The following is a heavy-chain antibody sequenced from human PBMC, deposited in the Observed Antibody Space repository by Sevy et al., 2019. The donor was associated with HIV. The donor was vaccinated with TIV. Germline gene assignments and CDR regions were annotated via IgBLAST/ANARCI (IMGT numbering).Heavy chain of an antibody. J-gene: IGHJ6*02. V-gene: IGHV3-73*01. Sequence: GGSLRLSCAASGFTFSSYAMSWVRQAPGKGLEWVGRIRSKANNYATAHAASVKGRFTISRDDSKNTAYLQMNSLKTEDTAVYYCTRLGGTVVTPYYAMDVWGQGTTVTV. D-gene: IGHD2-21*02. CDR3: TRLGGTVVTPYYAMDV. CDR1: GFTFSSYA. CDR2: IRSKANNYAT.